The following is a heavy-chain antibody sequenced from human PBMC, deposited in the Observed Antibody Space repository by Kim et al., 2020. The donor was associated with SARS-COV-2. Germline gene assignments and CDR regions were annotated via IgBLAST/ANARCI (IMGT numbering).Heavy chain of an antibody. V-gene: IGHV4-34*01. CDR2: INHSGST. CDR3: ARGNHGYSSGQRAPKNTRSQRGYYWYFDL. D-gene: IGHD6-19*01. CDR1: GGSFSGYY. Sequence: SETLSLTCAVYGGSFSGYYWSWIRQPPGKGLEWIGEINHSGSTNYNPSLKSRVTISVDTSKNQFSLKLSSVTAADTAVYYCARGNHGYSSGQRAPKNTRSQRGYYWYFDLWGRGTLVTVSS. J-gene: IGHJ2*01.